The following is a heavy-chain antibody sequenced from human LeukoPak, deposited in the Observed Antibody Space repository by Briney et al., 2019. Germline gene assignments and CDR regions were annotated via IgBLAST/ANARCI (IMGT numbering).Heavy chain of an antibody. D-gene: IGHD3-10*01. CDR2: ISAYNGKT. CDR3: ARVTGSGSYYKRLDY. CDR1: GYTFTSYG. J-gene: IGHJ4*02. Sequence: SVKVSCKASGYTFTSYGISWVRQAPGQGLEWMGWISAYNGKTNYAQKLQGRVTMTTDTSTSTAYMELRSLRSDDTAVYYCARVTGSGSYYKRLDYWGQGTLVTVSS. V-gene: IGHV1-18*01.